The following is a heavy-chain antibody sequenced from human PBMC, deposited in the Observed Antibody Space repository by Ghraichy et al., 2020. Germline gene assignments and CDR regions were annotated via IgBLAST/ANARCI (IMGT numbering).Heavy chain of an antibody. CDR3: ARSKEYSSSWYSSKWGEYWFDP. Sequence: SVKVSCKASGGTFSSYAISWVRQAPGQGLEWMGGIIPIFGTANYAQKFQGRVTITTDESTSTAYMELSSLRSEDTAVYYCARSKEYSSSWYSSKWGEYWFDPWGQGTLVTVSS. J-gene: IGHJ5*02. D-gene: IGHD6-13*01. V-gene: IGHV1-69*05. CDR2: IIPIFGTA. CDR1: GGTFSSYA.